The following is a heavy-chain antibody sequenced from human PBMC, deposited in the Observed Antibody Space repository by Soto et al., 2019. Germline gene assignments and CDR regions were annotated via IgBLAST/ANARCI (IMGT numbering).Heavy chain of an antibody. Sequence: QLQLQESGSGLVKPSQTLSLTCAVSGGSISSGGYSWSWIRQPPGKGLEWIGYIYHSGSTYYNPSLKSRVTISVDRSKNQFSLKLSSVTAADTAVYYCARAWAYCGGDCYQFDYWGQGTLVTVSS. CDR1: GGSISSGGYS. CDR3: ARAWAYCGGDCYQFDY. V-gene: IGHV4-30-2*01. J-gene: IGHJ4*02. D-gene: IGHD2-21*02. CDR2: IYHSGST.